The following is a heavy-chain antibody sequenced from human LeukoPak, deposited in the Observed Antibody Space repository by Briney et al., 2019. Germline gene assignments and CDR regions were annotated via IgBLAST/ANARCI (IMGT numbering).Heavy chain of an antibody. D-gene: IGHD3-10*01. CDR2: ISYDGSNK. CDR3: AKAGGLWFGESSDY. J-gene: IGHJ4*02. Sequence: GGSLRLSCAASGFTFSSYGMHWVRQAPGKGLEWVAVISYDGSNKYYADSVKGRFTISRDNSKNTLYLQMNGLRAEDTAVYYCAKAGGLWFGESSDYWGQGTLVTVSS. V-gene: IGHV3-30*18. CDR1: GFTFSSYG.